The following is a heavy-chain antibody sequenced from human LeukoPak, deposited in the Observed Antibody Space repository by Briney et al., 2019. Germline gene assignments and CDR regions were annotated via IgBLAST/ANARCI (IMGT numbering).Heavy chain of an antibody. Sequence: ASVNVSCKASGYTFTNDGISWVRQAPGQGLEWMGWISAYNGNTDYAQKVQGRVTMTTDTSTATAYMELRSLRSDDTAVYYCARVTAYCSTTSCHDYWGQGTLVTVSS. J-gene: IGHJ4*02. CDR2: ISAYNGNT. V-gene: IGHV1-18*01. D-gene: IGHD2-8*01. CDR1: GYTFTNDG. CDR3: ARVTAYCSTTSCHDY.